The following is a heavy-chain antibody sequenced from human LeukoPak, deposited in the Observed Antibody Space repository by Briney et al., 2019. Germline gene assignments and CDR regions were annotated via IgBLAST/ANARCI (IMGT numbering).Heavy chain of an antibody. D-gene: IGHD3-22*01. CDR3: ARGGSSIVVVINDY. CDR2: IYHSGST. Sequence: PSETLSLTCTVSGGSISSGYYWGWIRQPPGKGLEWIGSIYHSGSTYYNPSLKSRVTISVDTSKNQFSLKLSSVTAADTAVYYCARGGSSIVVVINDYWGQGTLVTVSS. J-gene: IGHJ4*02. V-gene: IGHV4-38-2*02. CDR1: GGSISSGYY.